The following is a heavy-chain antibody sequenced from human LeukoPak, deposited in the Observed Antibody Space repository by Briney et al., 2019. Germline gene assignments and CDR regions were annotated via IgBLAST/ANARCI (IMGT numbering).Heavy chain of an antibody. CDR1: GFTFSSYS. D-gene: IGHD3-10*01. CDR2: ISSSSSTI. V-gene: IGHV3-48*01. J-gene: IGHJ3*02. CDR3: ARDDPNYYGSGSQDDAFDI. Sequence: GGSLRLSCAASGFTFSSYSMNWVRQAPGKGLEWVSYISSSSSTIYYADSVKGRFTISRDNAKNSPYLQMNSLRAEDTAVYYCARDDPNYYGSGSQDDAFDIWGQGTMVTVSS.